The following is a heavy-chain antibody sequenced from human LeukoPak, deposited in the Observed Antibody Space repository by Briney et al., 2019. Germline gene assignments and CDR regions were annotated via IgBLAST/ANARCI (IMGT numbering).Heavy chain of an antibody. J-gene: IGHJ5*02. D-gene: IGHD5-12*01. CDR3: ACLPCVGYSGQP. CDR2: IIPILGIA. V-gene: IGHV1-69*04. Sequence: GASVKVSCKASGCTFSSYAISWVRQAPGQGLEWMGRIIPILGIANYAQKFQGRVTITADKSTSTAYMELSSLRSEDTAVYYCACLPCVGYSGQPWGQGTLVTVSS. CDR1: GCTFSSYA.